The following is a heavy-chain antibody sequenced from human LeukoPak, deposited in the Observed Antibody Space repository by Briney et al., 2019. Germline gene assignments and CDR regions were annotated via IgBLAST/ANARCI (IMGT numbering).Heavy chain of an antibody. J-gene: IGHJ4*02. CDR1: GFSFSSAW. Sequence: PGGSLRLSCAASGFSFSSAWMAWVRQPPGKGPEWVGRIKSRTDGGTVDYAAPVKGRFTISRDDSINTLYLQVNSLKTEDTAMYYCIVSNYYSSGSYNFDSWGQGTLVTVSS. V-gene: IGHV3-15*01. D-gene: IGHD3-10*01. CDR2: IKSRTDGGTV. CDR3: IVSNYYSSGSYNFDS.